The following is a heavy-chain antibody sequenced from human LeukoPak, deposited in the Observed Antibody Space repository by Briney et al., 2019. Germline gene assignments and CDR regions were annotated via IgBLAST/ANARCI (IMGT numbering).Heavy chain of an antibody. CDR3: ARVYSSGSFYLY. Sequence: ASVKVSCKASGYTFTGYYLHWVRQAPGQGLEWMGWINPNSGGTSYSQKFKGRVTVTRDTSISTAYMELGRLRSDDTAVYYCARVYSSGSFYLYWGQGTLVTVSS. V-gene: IGHV1-2*02. J-gene: IGHJ4*02. CDR1: GYTFTGYY. CDR2: INPNSGGT. D-gene: IGHD3-10*01.